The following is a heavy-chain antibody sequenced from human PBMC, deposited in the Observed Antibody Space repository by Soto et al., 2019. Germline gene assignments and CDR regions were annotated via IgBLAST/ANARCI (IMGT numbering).Heavy chain of an antibody. J-gene: IGHJ6*02. CDR2: ISYDGSKK. D-gene: IGHD5-12*01. Sequence: GGSLRLSCVASGFSFSNYGMHWVRQAPGKGLEWVALISYDGSKKYYADSVKGRFTVARDNSKNTLFLQVTSLREEDTAVYYCAKPDIAAGYYFYGMDVWGQGTTVTSP. CDR1: GFSFSNYG. V-gene: IGHV3-30*18. CDR3: AKPDIAAGYYFYGMDV.